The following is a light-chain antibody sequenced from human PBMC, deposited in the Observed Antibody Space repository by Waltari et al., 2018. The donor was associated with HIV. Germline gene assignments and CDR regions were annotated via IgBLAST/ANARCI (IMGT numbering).Light chain of an antibody. V-gene: IGLV2-8*01. CDR1: SSAIGYLNY. CDR3: AAYAGNNIVI. J-gene: IGLJ2*01. CDR2: DVN. Sequence: QSALTQPPSAPGSPGQSVTVSCPGTSSAIGYLNYVTWYQQHTGKAPKLLIYDVNKRPSGVPESLSASKSGATASLTVSGLLAEDEADYYCAAYAGNNIVIFGGGTKVTV.